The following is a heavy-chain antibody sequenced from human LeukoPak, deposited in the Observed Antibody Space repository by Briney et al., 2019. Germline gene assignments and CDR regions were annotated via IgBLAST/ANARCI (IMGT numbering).Heavy chain of an antibody. Sequence: SETLSLTCSVSGGSISSYYWSWIRQPPGKGLEWIGYIYHSGSTYYNPSPKSRVTISVDRSKNQFSLKLSSVTAADTAVYYCARSITGTWANFDYWGQGTLVTVSS. D-gene: IGHD1-7*01. CDR1: GGSISSYY. CDR3: ARSITGTWANFDY. CDR2: IYHSGST. J-gene: IGHJ4*02. V-gene: IGHV4-59*12.